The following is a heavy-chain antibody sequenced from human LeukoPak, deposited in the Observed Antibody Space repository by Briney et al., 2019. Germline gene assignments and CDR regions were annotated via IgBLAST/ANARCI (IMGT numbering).Heavy chain of an antibody. Sequence: GGSLRLSCAASGFTFSSYAMSWVRQAPGKGLEWVSAISGSGGSTYYADSVKGRFTISRDNSKNTLYLQMNSLRAEDTAVYFCAGSETYWFKFEYWGQGNLVNGFS. V-gene: IGHV3-23*01. CDR3: AGSETYWFKFEY. CDR1: GFTFSSYA. CDR2: ISGSGGST. J-gene: IGHJ4*02. D-gene: IGHD3-10*01.